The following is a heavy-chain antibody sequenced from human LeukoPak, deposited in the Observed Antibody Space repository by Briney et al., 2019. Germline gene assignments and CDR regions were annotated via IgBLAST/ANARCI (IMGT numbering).Heavy chain of an antibody. CDR1: GFTFSSFP. Sequence: GGSLRLSCAASGFTFSSFPMSWVRQAPGKGLEWVSVISGGGVSTYYADSVKGRFTISRDNAKNSLYLEMNSLRVEDTAVYYCARDGTPNYSSGWVYMDVWGEGTTVTISS. D-gene: IGHD6-25*01. CDR2: ISGGGVST. CDR3: ARDGTPNYSSGWVYMDV. J-gene: IGHJ6*03. V-gene: IGHV3-23*01.